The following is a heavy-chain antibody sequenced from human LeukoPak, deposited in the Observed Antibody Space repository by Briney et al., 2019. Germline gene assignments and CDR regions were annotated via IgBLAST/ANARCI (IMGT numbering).Heavy chain of an antibody. CDR1: GGSISSTSHH. J-gene: IGHJ4*02. Sequence: SETLSLTCIVSGGSISSTSHHWGWIRQPPGKGLEYIATMYYAVYTYYKPSLKTRVIISVDTSTHRLSLKLRSVTAADTAVYYCARLEWGSGGSGSFDYWGQGILVSVSS. V-gene: IGHV4-39*01. D-gene: IGHD6-25*01. CDR3: ARLEWGSGGSGSFDY. CDR2: MYYAVYT.